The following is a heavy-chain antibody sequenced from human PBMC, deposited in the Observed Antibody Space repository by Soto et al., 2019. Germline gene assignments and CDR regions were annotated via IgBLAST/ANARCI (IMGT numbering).Heavy chain of an antibody. CDR3: ARDQNGSGNYYTRYFDY. D-gene: IGHD3-10*01. Sequence: TSETLSLTCAVSGGSINSRYWWSWVRQSPGKGLEWIGEIYHSGSTNYNPSLKSRVTISVDKSKNQFSLNLSSATAADTAVYYCARDQNGSGNYYTRYFDYWGQGTLVTVSS. CDR1: GGSINSRYW. V-gene: IGHV4-4*02. J-gene: IGHJ4*02. CDR2: IYHSGST.